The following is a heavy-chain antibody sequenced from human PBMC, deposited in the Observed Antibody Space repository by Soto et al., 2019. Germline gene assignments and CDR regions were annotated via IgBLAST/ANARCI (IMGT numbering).Heavy chain of an antibody. D-gene: IGHD7-27*01. CDR1: GGSISTVNYW. V-gene: IGHV4-30-4*01. CDR3: ARGPSGDKVDS. Sequence: SETLSLTCTVSGGSISTVNYWWSWIRQSPDMGLEWIGHIYNGGGTYNNPSLESRVTMSVDTSKNQLSLTLSSVSAADTAVYYCARGPSGDKVDSWGQGTLVTVSS. CDR2: IYNGGGT. J-gene: IGHJ4*02.